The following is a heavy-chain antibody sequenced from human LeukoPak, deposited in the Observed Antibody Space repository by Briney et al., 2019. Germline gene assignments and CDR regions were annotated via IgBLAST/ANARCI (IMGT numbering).Heavy chain of an antibody. CDR3: ARGPMDTAMVNLDY. CDR2: IKQDGSEK. D-gene: IGHD5-18*01. J-gene: IGHJ4*02. V-gene: IGHV3-7*01. Sequence: SGGSLRLSCAASGFTFSSYWMSWVRQAPGKGLEWVANIKQDGSEKYYVDSVKGRFTISRDNAKNSLYLQMNSLRAEDTAVYYCARGPMDTAMVNLDYWGQGTLVTVSS. CDR1: GFTFSSYW.